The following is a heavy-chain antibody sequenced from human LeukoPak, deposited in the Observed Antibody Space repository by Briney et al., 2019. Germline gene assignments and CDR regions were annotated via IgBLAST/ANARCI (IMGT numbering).Heavy chain of an antibody. J-gene: IGHJ3*02. CDR1: GFTFSSYS. CDR2: ISSSSSTI. Sequence: PGGSLRLSCAASGFTFSSYSMNWVRQAPGKGLEWVSYISSSSSTIYYADSVKGRFTISRDNAKNSLYLQMNSLRAEDTAVYYCARMQGPVSKDAFDIWGQGTMVTVSS. CDR3: ARMQGPVSKDAFDI. V-gene: IGHV3-48*01.